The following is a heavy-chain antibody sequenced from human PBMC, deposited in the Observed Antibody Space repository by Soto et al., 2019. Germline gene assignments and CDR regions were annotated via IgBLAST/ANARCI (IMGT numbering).Heavy chain of an antibody. D-gene: IGHD3-10*01. CDR2: IWYDGNHE. J-gene: IGHJ4*02. CDR3: ARVYGKMVAVPPDF. Sequence: PGGSLRLSCAASGFLFRNYGLHWVRQAPGKGLEWVATIWYDGNHEVYADSVKGRFSISRDNSNGTLYLQMTSLSAEDTAIYYCARVYGKMVAVPPDFWGQGTLVTVSS. CDR1: GFLFRNYG. V-gene: IGHV3-33*01.